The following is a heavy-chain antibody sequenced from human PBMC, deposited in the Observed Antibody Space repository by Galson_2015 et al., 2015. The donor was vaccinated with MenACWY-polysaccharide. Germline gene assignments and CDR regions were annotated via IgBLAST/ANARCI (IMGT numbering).Heavy chain of an antibody. V-gene: IGHV3-33*01. J-gene: IGHJ4*01. D-gene: IGHD3-9*01. Sequence: SLRLSCAASGLKFRGSGMHWVRQAPGKGLEWVAVIQYDGSQKQYIDSVKGRFTISRDNSKNTLYLEMNSLRAEDTALYYCAREGSRIVFHAFDVWGHGILVTVAS. CDR2: IQYDGSQK. CDR3: AREGSRIVFHAFDV. CDR1: GLKFRGSG.